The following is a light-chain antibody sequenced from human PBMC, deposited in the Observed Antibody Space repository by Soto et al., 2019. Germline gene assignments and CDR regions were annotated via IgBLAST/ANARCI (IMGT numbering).Light chain of an antibody. CDR2: GAS. Sequence: EIVLTQSPGTLSLSPGERATLSCRASQSVSSSYLTWYQQKPGQAPRLLIYGASSRATGIPDRFSGSGSGTDFTLTISRLEPEDVSVYYCQQYGSSPPWTFGQGPKVDIK. V-gene: IGKV3-20*01. J-gene: IGKJ1*01. CDR3: QQYGSSPPWT. CDR1: QSVSSSY.